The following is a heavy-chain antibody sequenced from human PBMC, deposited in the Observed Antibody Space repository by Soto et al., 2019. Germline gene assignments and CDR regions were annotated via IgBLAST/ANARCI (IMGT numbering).Heavy chain of an antibody. Sequence: GGSLRPSCAASGFTFNNAWMNWVRQAPGKGLEWVGRIKSRTAGETTDYAAPVQGRFTISRDDSKNTLYLQMNNLKTEDTAVYYCATGVLPPDYWGQGT. J-gene: IGHJ4*02. CDR3: ATGVLPPDY. CDR2: IKSRTAGETT. V-gene: IGHV3-15*01. CDR1: GFTFNNAW. D-gene: IGHD2-2*01.